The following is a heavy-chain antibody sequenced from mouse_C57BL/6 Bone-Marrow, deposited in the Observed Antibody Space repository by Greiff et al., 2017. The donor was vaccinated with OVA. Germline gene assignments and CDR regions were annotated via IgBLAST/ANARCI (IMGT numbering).Heavy chain of an antibody. D-gene: IGHD1-1*01. CDR1: GFNIKDDY. J-gene: IGHJ2*01. CDR2: IDPENGDT. Sequence: VQLQQSGAELVRPGASVKLSCTASGFNIKDDYMHWVKQRPEQGLEWIGWIDPENGDTEYASKFQGKATITADTSSNTAYLQLSSLTSEDTAVYYCTPIYYYGPYYFDYWGQGTTLTVSS. CDR3: TPIYYYGPYYFDY. V-gene: IGHV14-4*01.